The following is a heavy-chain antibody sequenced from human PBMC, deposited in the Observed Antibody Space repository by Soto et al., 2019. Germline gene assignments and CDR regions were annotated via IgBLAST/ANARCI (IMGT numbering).Heavy chain of an antibody. Sequence: TLSLTCTVSGGSISSGGYYWSWIRQHPGKGLEWIGYIYYSGSTYYKPSLKSRVTISVDRSKNQFSLKLSSVTAADTAVYYCAAGGGLPRYYWGQGTLVTVSS. J-gene: IGHJ4*02. V-gene: IGHV4-31*03. CDR2: IYYSGST. CDR1: GGSISSGGYY. CDR3: AAGGGLPRYY. D-gene: IGHD5-12*01.